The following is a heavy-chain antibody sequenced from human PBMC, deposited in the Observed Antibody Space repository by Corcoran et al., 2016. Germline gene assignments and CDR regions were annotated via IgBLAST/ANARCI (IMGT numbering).Heavy chain of an antibody. V-gene: IGHV4-39*01. CDR2: IYYSGST. J-gene: IGHJ5*02. Sequence: QLQLQESGPGLVKPSETLSLTCTVSGGSISSSSYYWGWIRQPPGKGLEWIGSIYYSGSTYYNPSLKSRVTISVATSKNQFSLKLSSVTAAETAVYYCARHVDIGYCSSTSCFAGGWFDPWGQGTLVTVSS. CDR3: ARHVDIGYCSSTSCFAGGWFDP. CDR1: GGSISSSSYY. D-gene: IGHD2-2*01.